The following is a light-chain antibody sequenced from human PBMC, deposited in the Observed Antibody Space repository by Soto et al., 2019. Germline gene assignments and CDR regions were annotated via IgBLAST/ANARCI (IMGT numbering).Light chain of an antibody. V-gene: IGLV2-11*01. CDR2: DVS. J-gene: IGLJ1*01. Sequence: QSALTQPRSVSGSPGQSVTISCTGTSSDVGGYNYVSWYQQHPGKAPKLMIYDVSKRPSGVPDRFSGSKSGNTASLTISGLQAEDEADYYCTSWDDTLNADVFGAGTKLTVL. CDR3: TSWDDTLNADV. CDR1: SSDVGGYNY.